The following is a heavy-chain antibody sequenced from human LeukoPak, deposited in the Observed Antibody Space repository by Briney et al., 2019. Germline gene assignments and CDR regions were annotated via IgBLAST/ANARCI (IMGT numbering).Heavy chain of an antibody. CDR1: GFTFSAYN. J-gene: IGHJ4*02. D-gene: IGHD2-21*02. CDR3: ATRRGDGYCSN. V-gene: IGHV3-48*02. Sequence: PGGSLRLSCAASGFTFSAYNLNWVRQAPGKGLEWVSFINTDSSFKAYRDSVKGRFNISRDNAKNSLHLQMNSLRDEDTAVYYCATRRGDGYCSNWGQGTTVTVSS. CDR2: INTDSSFK.